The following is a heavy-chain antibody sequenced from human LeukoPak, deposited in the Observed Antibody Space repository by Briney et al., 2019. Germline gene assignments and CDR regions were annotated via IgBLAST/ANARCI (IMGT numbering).Heavy chain of an antibody. CDR2: ISSSSSTI. CDR3: ARDQQYYSYNYFDY. V-gene: IGHV3-48*01. CDR1: GFTFSSYS. D-gene: IGHD3-10*01. J-gene: IGHJ4*02. Sequence: GGSLRLSCAASGFTFSSYSMNWVRQAPGKGLEWVSYISSSSSTIYYADSVKGRFTISRDNAKNSLYLQMTSLRAEDTAVYYCARDQQYYSYNYFDYWGQGTLVTVSS.